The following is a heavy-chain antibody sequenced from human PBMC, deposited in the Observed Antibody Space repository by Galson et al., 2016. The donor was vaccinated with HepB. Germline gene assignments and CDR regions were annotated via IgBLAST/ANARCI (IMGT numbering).Heavy chain of an antibody. J-gene: IGHJ6*02. V-gene: IGHV3-21*01. CDR2: ISSSSNYI. D-gene: IGHD3-10*01. CDR3: ARAGSGTSKYYYYYGMDV. CDR1: GFTFGSNG. Sequence: SLRLSCAASGFTFGSNGMNWVRQAPGKGLEWVSSISSSSNYIYYADSVKGRFTISRDNAKNSLYLQMNSLRAEDTAVYFCARAGSGTSKYYYYYGMDVWGQGTSVIVSS.